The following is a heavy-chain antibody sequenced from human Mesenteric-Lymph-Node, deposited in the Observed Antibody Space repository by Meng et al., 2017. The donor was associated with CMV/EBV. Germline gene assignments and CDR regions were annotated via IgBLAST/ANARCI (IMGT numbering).Heavy chain of an antibody. Sequence: GESLKISCAASGFTFSSYGMHWVRQAPGKGLEWVAFIRYDGSNKYYADSVKGRFTISRDNSKNTLYLQMNSLRAEDTAVYYCARSREFSPRDFDIWGQGTMVTVSS. CDR3: ARSREFSPRDFDI. D-gene: IGHD3-3*02. CDR1: GFTFSSYG. J-gene: IGHJ3*02. CDR2: IRYDGSNK. V-gene: IGHV3-30*02.